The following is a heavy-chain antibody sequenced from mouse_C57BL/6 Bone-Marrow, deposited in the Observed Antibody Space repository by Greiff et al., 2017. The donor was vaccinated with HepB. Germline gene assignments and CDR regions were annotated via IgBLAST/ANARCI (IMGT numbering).Heavy chain of an antibody. J-gene: IGHJ3*01. CDR2: IDPENGDT. CDR1: GFNIKDDY. V-gene: IGHV14-4*01. Sequence: EVQLQQSGAELVRPGASVKLSCTASGFNIKDDYMHWVKQRPEQGLEWIGWIDPENGDTEYASKFQGKATITADTSSNTAYLQLSSLTSEDTAVYYCTTPLIYYGNYLSLAYGGQGTLVTVSA. CDR3: TTPLIYYGNYLSLAY. D-gene: IGHD2-1*01.